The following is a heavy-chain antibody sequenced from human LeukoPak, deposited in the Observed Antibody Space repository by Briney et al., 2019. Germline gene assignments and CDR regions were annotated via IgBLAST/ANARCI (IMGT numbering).Heavy chain of an antibody. CDR3: ARMTTVTSLDY. Sequence: SETLSLTCTVSGGSISSSYYYWGWIRQPPGKGLEWIGSIYYSGSTYYNPSLKSRVTISVDTSKNQFSLKLRSVTAADTAVYYCARMTTVTSLDYWGQGTLVTVSS. CDR1: GGSISSSYYY. CDR2: IYYSGST. J-gene: IGHJ4*02. D-gene: IGHD4-17*01. V-gene: IGHV4-39*01.